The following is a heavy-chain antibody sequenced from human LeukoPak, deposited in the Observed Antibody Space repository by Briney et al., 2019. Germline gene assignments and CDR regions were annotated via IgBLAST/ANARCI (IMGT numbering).Heavy chain of an antibody. CDR2: TNSDGSST. CDR3: ARSRYSYGYISYGMDV. CDR1: GFTFSSSW. J-gene: IGHJ6*02. Sequence: GGSLRLSCAASGFTFSSSWMHWVRQAPGKGLVWVSHTNSDGSSTTYADSVKGRFTISRDNAKSTLYLQMNSLRAEDTAVYYCARSRYSYGYISYGMDVWGQGTTVTVS. D-gene: IGHD5-18*01. V-gene: IGHV3-74*01.